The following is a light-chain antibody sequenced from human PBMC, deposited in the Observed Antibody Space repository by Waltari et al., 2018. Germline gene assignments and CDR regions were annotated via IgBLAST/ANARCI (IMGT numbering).Light chain of an antibody. Sequence: ELALTQPPVTLSLSPGQRATLACRASQSIVKYLVWYQQKPGQAPMLLIYTGSSRATGVPDMFSGSGSWTDFSLTISRLEPEDFAVYYCQNHERLPATFGQGTKVEIK. CDR1: QSIVKY. V-gene: IGKV3-20*01. J-gene: IGKJ1*01. CDR3: QNHERLPAT. CDR2: TGS.